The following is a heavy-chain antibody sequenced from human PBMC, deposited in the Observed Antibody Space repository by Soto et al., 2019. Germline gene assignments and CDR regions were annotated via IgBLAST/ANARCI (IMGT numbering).Heavy chain of an antibody. Sequence: VQLVQSGVEVRKPGASVKVSCKPSGYTFDTYGISWVRQAPGQGREWMGWISTHTGNTDYAQSLQGRVTKTTDTSLSTAYMELRSLRSDDTAVYYCGRDMSVGTAATVGGYWGQGTQVTVSS. CDR2: ISTHTGNT. D-gene: IGHD2-15*01. CDR3: GRDMSVGTAATVGGY. J-gene: IGHJ4*02. CDR1: GYTFDTYG. V-gene: IGHV1-18*01.